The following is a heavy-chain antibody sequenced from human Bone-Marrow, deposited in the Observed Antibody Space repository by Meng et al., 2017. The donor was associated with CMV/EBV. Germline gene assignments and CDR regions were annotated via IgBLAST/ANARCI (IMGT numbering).Heavy chain of an antibody. CDR1: GGTFSSYA. CDR3: ARGKGLSDPPSGPHDF. Sequence: SVKVSCKASGGTFSSYAISWVRQAPGQGLEWMGGIIPIFGTANYAQKFQGRVTITTDESTSTAYMELSSLRSDDAAVYYCARGKGLSDPPSGPHDFWGQGTLVTVS. CDR2: IIPIFGTA. J-gene: IGHJ4*02. V-gene: IGHV1-69*05.